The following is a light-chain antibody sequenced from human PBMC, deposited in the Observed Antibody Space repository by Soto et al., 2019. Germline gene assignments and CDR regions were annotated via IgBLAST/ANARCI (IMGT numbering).Light chain of an antibody. Sequence: ILMTQSPATVSVSPGESATLSCRASQNIYYNVAWYQHRPGQAPSLLIYRASTRAPGLPARFSGSVSGTEFTLTISSQQPEDFTVYSCLQYHNLWAFGQGTKVEI. CDR2: RAS. J-gene: IGKJ1*01. CDR3: LQYHNLWA. V-gene: IGKV3-15*01. CDR1: QNIYYN.